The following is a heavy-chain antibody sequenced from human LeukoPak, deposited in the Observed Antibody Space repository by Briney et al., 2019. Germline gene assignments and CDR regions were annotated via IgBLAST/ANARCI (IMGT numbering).Heavy chain of an antibody. CDR3: ARAGQLLWFGESSSGAFDI. D-gene: IGHD3-10*01. V-gene: IGHV4-30-2*01. CDR2: IYHSGST. J-gene: IGHJ3*02. Sequence: SQTLSLTCAVSGGSISSGGYSWSWIRQPPGKGLEWIGYIYHSGSTYYNPSLKSRVTISVDRSKNQFSLKLSSVTAADTAVYYCARAGQLLWFGESSSGAFDIWGQGTMVTVSS. CDR1: GGSISSGGYS.